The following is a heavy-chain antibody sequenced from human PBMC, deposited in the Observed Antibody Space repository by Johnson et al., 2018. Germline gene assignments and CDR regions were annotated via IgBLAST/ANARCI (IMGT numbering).Heavy chain of an antibody. CDR1: EFTFSTYG. Sequence: QVQLVESGGGVVQPGRSLRLSCAASEFTFSTYGMHWVRQAPGKGLEWVAVIWYDGSNKDYADYVKGRFTISRDNSKNTLYLQMNSLRVEETAVYYCATSGRGDTAKIWGQGTMVTVSS. D-gene: IGHD5-18*01. J-gene: IGHJ3*02. CDR3: ATSGRGDTAKI. CDR2: IWYDGSNK. V-gene: IGHV3-33*01.